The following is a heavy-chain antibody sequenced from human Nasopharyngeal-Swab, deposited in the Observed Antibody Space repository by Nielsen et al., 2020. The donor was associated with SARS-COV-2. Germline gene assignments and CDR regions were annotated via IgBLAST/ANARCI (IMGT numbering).Heavy chain of an antibody. Sequence: VSLRLSCTVSGGSISAYHWSWIRQPPGKGLEWIGYIYYSGSTNYNPSLKSRVTISVDSSKNQFSLKLSSVTAADTAVYYCARGKAVTYDYWGQGTLVTVSS. D-gene: IGHD4-17*01. V-gene: IGHV4-59*01. CDR1: GGSISAYH. CDR3: ARGKAVTYDY. J-gene: IGHJ4*02. CDR2: IYYSGST.